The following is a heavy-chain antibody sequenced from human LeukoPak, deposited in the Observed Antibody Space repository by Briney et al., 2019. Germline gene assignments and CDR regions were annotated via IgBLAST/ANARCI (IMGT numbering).Heavy chain of an antibody. CDR1: GGSISNYY. D-gene: IGHD2-2*01. J-gene: IGHJ4*02. CDR2: IYYSGST. CDR3: ATGGLRYCSSTSCLGY. V-gene: IGHV4-59*01. Sequence: SETLSLTCTVSGGSISNYYWSWIRQPPGKGLEWIGYIYYSGSTSYNPFLRSRVTMPVDTSKKFFSLHMTSVTAADTAVYYCATGGLRYCSSTSCLGYWGQGTLVTVTS.